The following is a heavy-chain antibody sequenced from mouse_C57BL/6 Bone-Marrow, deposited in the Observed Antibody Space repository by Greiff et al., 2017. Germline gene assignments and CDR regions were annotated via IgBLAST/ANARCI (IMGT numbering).Heavy chain of an antibody. CDR1: GYAFSSYW. CDR3: AREGYGSSYDWFAY. V-gene: IGHV1-80*01. D-gene: IGHD1-1*01. Sequence: VQLVESGAELVKPGASVKISCKASGYAFSSYWMNWVKQRPGKGLEWIGQIYPGDGDTNYNGKFKGKATLTADKSSSTAYMQLSSLTSEDSAVYFCAREGYGSSYDWFAYWGQGTLVTVSA. CDR2: IYPGDGDT. J-gene: IGHJ3*01.